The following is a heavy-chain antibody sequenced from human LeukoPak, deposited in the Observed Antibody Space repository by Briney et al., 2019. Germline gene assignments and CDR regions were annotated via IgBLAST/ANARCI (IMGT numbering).Heavy chain of an antibody. CDR2: ISASGGTT. J-gene: IGHJ4*02. V-gene: IGHV3-23*01. CDR3: AKDFHGDFPYFFDY. Sequence: GGSLRLSCAASAFSFSDYNMNWVRQAPGKGLEWVSSISASGGTTYYADSVKGRFTISRDNSKNTFNLQMNSLRAEDTALYYCAKDFHGDFPYFFDYWGQGTLVTVSS. CDR1: AFSFSDYN.